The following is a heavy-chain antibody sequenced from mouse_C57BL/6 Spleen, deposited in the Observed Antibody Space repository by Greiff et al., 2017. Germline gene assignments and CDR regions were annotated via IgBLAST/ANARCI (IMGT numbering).Heavy chain of an antibody. Sequence: VKLVESGAELARPGASVKMSCKASGYTFTSYTMHWVKQRPGQGLEWIVYINPSSGYTKYNQKFKDKATLTADKSSSTAYMQLSSLTSEDSAVYYCARSGFFDYWGQGTTLTVSS. J-gene: IGHJ2*01. CDR2: INPSSGYT. D-gene: IGHD3-1*01. CDR1: GYTFTSYT. CDR3: ARSGFFDY. V-gene: IGHV1-4*01.